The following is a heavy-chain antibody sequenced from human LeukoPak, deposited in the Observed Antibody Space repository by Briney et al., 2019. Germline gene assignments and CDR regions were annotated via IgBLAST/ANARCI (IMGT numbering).Heavy chain of an antibody. Sequence: PGGSLRLSCAASGFTFTNYAMSWVRQAPGKGLEWVSGISSDGVTTYYADSVKGRFTISRDISKNTVYLQIVSLRAEDTAVYHCLKEAGDGWSYFDYWGQGTLVTVSS. J-gene: IGHJ4*02. D-gene: IGHD6-19*01. CDR3: LKEAGDGWSYFDY. CDR1: GFTFTNYA. V-gene: IGHV3-23*01. CDR2: ISSDGVTT.